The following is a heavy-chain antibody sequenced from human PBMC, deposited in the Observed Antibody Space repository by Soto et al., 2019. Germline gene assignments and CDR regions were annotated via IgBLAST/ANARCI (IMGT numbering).Heavy chain of an antibody. CDR1: GFTFSSYD. V-gene: IGHV3-13*04. D-gene: IGHD6-13*01. Sequence: EVQLVESGGGLVQPGGSLRLSCAASGFTFSSYDMHWVRQATGKGLEWVSAIGTAGDTYYPGSVKGRFTISRENAKNSLYLQMNSLRAGDTAVYYCARGGYSSSRTIAFDYWGQGTLVTVSS. CDR2: IGTAGDT. J-gene: IGHJ4*02. CDR3: ARGGYSSSRTIAFDY.